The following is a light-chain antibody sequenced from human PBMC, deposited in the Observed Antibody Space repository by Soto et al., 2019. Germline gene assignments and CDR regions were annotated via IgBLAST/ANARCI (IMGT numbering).Light chain of an antibody. CDR2: DVK. CDR1: SSDVGGYNY. CDR3: CSYAGDYTFV. V-gene: IGLV2-11*01. J-gene: IGLJ1*01. Sequence: QSVLTQPRSVSGSPGQSVTLSCTGTSSDVGGYNYVPWYQQFPGKAPKVMIYDVKTRPSGVPDRFSGSKSGNTASLTISGHEAEDEDDYYCCSYAGDYTFVFGTGTKVTVL.